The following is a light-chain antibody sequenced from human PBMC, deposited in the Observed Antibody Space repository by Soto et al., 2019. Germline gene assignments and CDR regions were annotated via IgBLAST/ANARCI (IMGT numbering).Light chain of an antibody. J-gene: IGLJ1*01. CDR1: SXDVGGYNY. CDR3: GSYTSTDTPFV. V-gene: IGLV2-14*01. Sequence: QSALAQPSSVSGSPGQSITICCTGTSXDVGGYNYVSWYQHHPGKGPKLIIYEVNNRPSGVSDRFSGSKSGNKASLTISNLEAEDESDYYCGSYTSTDTPFVFGTGTKVTVL. CDR2: EVN.